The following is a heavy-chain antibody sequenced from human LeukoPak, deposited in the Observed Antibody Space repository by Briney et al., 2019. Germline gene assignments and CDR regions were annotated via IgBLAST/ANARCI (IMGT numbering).Heavy chain of an antibody. CDR2: ISGSGGST. CDR3: AKDRTVTGYLFYYYYGMDV. J-gene: IGHJ6*02. V-gene: IGHV3-23*01. Sequence: PGGSLRLSCAASGFTFSSYAMSWVRQAPGKGLEWVSAISGSGGSTYYADSVKGRFTISRDNSKNTLYLQMNSLRAEDTAVYYCAKDRTVTGYLFYYYYGMDVWGQGTTVTVSS. D-gene: IGHD3-9*01. CDR1: GFTFSSYA.